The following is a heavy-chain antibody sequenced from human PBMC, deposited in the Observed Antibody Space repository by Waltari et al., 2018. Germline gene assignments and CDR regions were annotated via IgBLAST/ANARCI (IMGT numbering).Heavy chain of an antibody. Sequence: EVQLVESGGGLVQPGGSLRLSCEASGLSISESWMSWVRQAPGKGPEWVADIKKDGSKIYYVGSVRGRFTISRDNAKNSLYLQMNSLRVEDTAVYYCAREAPLYTTGWGYDYWGQGILVTVSS. CDR2: IKKDGSKI. CDR1: GLSISESW. V-gene: IGHV3-7*01. D-gene: IGHD6-19*01. J-gene: IGHJ4*02. CDR3: AREAPLYTTGWGYDY.